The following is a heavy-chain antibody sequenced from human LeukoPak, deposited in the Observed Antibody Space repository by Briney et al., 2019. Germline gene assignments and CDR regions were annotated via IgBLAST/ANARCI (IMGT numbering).Heavy chain of an antibody. V-gene: IGHV4-59*01. Sequence: SETVSLTCTVSGGSISSYYWSWIRQPPGRGLEWIGYIYYSGSTNYNPPLKSRVTISVDTSKNQFSLKLRSVTAADTAVYYCASALPFRSSVFDYWGQGTLVTVSS. J-gene: IGHJ4*02. CDR2: IYYSGST. CDR3: ASALPFRSSVFDY. CDR1: GGSISSYY.